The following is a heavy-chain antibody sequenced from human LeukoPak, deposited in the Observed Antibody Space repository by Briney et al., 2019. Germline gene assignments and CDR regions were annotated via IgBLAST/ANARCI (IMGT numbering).Heavy chain of an antibody. CDR3: AREGGGCSGGSCYSAKYYFDY. D-gene: IGHD2-15*01. V-gene: IGHV4-4*07. CDR1: GGSFSGYY. J-gene: IGHJ4*02. CDR2: ISTSGST. Sequence: PSETLSLTCAVYGGSFSGYYWSWIRQPAGKGLEWIGRISTSGSTNYNPSLKSRVTISVDTSKNEFSLKLSSVTAADTAVYYCAREGGGCSGGSCYSAKYYFDYWGQGTLVTVSS.